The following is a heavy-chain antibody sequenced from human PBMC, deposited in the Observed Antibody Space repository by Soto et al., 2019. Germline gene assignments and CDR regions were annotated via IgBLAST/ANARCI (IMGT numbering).Heavy chain of an antibody. CDR1: GGTFSSYA. CDR3: ARSLAAAGMVGY. Sequence: QVQLVQSGAEVKKPGSSVKVSCKASGGTFSSYAISWVQRAPGQGFGWRGGIIPILGTATYAQKFQGRVTITADESTSTAYMELSSLRSEDTAVYYCARSLAAAGMVGYWGQGTLVTVSS. V-gene: IGHV1-69*12. CDR2: IIPILGTA. J-gene: IGHJ4*02. D-gene: IGHD6-13*01.